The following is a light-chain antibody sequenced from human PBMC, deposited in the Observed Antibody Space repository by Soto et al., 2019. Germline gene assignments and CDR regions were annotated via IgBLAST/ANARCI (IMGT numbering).Light chain of an antibody. CDR3: QQYDTTPWT. Sequence: EIVLTQSPGTLSLSPGERAALSCRASRSLSSSSLAWYQQKPGHSTALLIYGASRRAAGVPERFSASHSGTDFTLTISGLEPEDFAVYFCQQYDTTPWTFGQGTRVESK. V-gene: IGKV3-20*01. CDR1: RSLSSSS. J-gene: IGKJ1*01. CDR2: GAS.